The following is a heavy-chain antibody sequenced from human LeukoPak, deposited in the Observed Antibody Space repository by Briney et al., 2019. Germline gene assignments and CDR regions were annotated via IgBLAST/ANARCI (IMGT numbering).Heavy chain of an antibody. J-gene: IGHJ3*02. CDR2: INPNSGGT. V-gene: IGHV1-2*02. Sequence: ASVKVSCKASGYTFTGYYMHWVRQARGQGLEWMGWINPNSGGTNYAQKFQGRVTMTRDTSISTAYMELSRLRSDDTAVYYCARRAGRGLKDAFDIWGQGTMVTVSS. CDR3: ARRAGRGLKDAFDI. CDR1: GYTFTGYY. D-gene: IGHD3-10*01.